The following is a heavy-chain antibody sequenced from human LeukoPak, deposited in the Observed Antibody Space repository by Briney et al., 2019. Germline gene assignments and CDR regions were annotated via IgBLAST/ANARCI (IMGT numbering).Heavy chain of an antibody. Sequence: SETLSLTCTVSGGSVSSYYWSWLRQPPGKGLEWIGSIYYSGSTNYNPSLKSRVTISVDTSKNQFSLKLNSVPAADTAVYYCARGGWAFDIWGQGTMATVSS. J-gene: IGHJ3*02. D-gene: IGHD3-10*01. V-gene: IGHV4-59*02. CDR1: GGSVSSYY. CDR3: ARGGWAFDI. CDR2: IYYSGST.